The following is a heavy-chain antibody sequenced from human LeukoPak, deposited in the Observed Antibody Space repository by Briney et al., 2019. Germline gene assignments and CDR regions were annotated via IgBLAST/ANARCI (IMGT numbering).Heavy chain of an antibody. CDR1: GGSISSSNW. V-gene: IGHV4-4*02. CDR3: ARDRSQPYDYGDYGTEFDY. D-gene: IGHD4-17*01. J-gene: IGHJ4*02. CDR2: IYHSGST. Sequence: SETLSLTCAVSGGSISSSNWWSWVRQPPGKGLEWIGEIYHSGSTNYNPSLKSRVTISVDKSKNQFSLKLSSVTAADTAVYYCARDRSQPYDYGDYGTEFDYWGQGTLVTXSS.